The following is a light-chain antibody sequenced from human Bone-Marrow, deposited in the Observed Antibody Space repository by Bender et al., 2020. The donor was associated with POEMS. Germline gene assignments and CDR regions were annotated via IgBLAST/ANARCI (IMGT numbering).Light chain of an antibody. CDR2: GND. V-gene: IGLV1-44*01. CDR3: SAWDGFLNGWV. J-gene: IGLJ3*02. Sequence: QSVLTQPPSAYGTPGQRVTISCSGSSSNIGGNAVNWWQQLPGTAPKLLIYGNDQRPSGVPYRFSGSKSGNSASLAISGLQSEGGADYFCSAWDGFLNGWVFGGGTELTVL. CDR1: SSNIGGNA.